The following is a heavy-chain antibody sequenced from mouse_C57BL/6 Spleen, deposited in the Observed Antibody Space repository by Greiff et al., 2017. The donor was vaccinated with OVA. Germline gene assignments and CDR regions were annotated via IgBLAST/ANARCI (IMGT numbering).Heavy chain of an antibody. Sequence: EVKLVESGGGLVKPGGSLKLSCAASGFTFSDYGMHWVRQAPEKGLEWVAYISSGSSTIYYADTVKGRFTISRDNAKNTLFLQMTSLRSEDTAMYYCARRYYYGSSNAMDYWGQGTSVTVSS. V-gene: IGHV5-17*01. D-gene: IGHD1-1*01. CDR1: GFTFSDYG. J-gene: IGHJ4*01. CDR2: ISSGSSTI. CDR3: ARRYYYGSSNAMDY.